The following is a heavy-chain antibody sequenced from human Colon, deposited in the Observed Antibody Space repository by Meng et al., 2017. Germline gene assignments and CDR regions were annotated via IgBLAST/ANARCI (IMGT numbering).Heavy chain of an antibody. Sequence: ASVKVSCKASGYTFTSYGISWVRQAPGQGLEWMGWISAYNDNTNYAQKLQGRVTMTTDTSTSTAYMELRSLRSDDTAVYYCARVYRIAVAGTMEEFDYWGQGTLVTVSS. CDR3: ARVYRIAVAGTMEEFDY. CDR1: GYTFTSYG. CDR2: ISAYNDNT. D-gene: IGHD6-19*01. J-gene: IGHJ4*02. V-gene: IGHV1-18*01.